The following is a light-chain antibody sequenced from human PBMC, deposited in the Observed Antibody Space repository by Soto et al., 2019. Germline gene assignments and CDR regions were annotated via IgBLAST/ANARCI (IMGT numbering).Light chain of an antibody. CDR2: EVS. V-gene: IGLV2-8*01. CDR3: TSYAGSNMWV. Sequence: QSALTQPPSASGSPGQSVTISCTGTSSDVGAYKYVSWYQQYPGKAPKLMIYEVSKRPSGVPDRFSGSKSGNTASLTVSGLQDEDEADYYCTSYAGSNMWVCGGGTKLTVL. J-gene: IGLJ3*02. CDR1: SSDVGAYKY.